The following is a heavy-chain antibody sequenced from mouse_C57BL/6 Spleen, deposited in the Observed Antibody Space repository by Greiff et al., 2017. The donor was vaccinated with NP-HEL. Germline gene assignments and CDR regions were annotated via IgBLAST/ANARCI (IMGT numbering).Heavy chain of an antibody. CDR1: GFTFSNYW. D-gene: IGHD1-1*01. J-gene: IGHJ4*01. V-gene: IGHV6-3*01. CDR3: TALSLITYYAMDY. Sequence: EVKVVESGGGLVQPGGSMKLSCVASGFTFSNYWMNWVRQSPEKGLEWVAQIRLKSDNYATHYAESVKGRFTISRDDSKSSVYLQMNNLRAEDTGIYYCTALSLITYYAMDYWGQGTSVTVSS. CDR2: IRLKSDNYAT.